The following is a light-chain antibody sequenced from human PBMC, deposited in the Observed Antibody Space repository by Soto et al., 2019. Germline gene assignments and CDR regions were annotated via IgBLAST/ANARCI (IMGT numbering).Light chain of an antibody. Sequence: EIVLTQSPGTLSLSPGERATLSCRASQSVSSSYLAWYQQKPGQAPRLLIYGASSRATGIPERFSGSGSGKHFTVTSSRLEAEDSEVCYCQKYGSPWTFGQGTKVEIK. V-gene: IGKV3-20*01. CDR2: GAS. J-gene: IGKJ1*01. CDR1: QSVSSSY. CDR3: QKYGSPWT.